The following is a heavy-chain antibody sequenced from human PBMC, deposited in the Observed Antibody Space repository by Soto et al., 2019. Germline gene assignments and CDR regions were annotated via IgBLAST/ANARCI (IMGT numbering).Heavy chain of an antibody. V-gene: IGHV1-18*01. CDR2: ISAYNGNT. CDR1: GYTFTNYG. CDR3: SSGTTVGFPFDS. D-gene: IGHD4-17*01. Sequence: QVQLVQSGAEVKKPGASVKVSCKASGYTFTNYGFSWVRQAPGQGLEWMGWISAYNGNTNYAQNLQGRVTMTKDPSTSTVYMELRSLRSDVTAVYHCSSGTTVGFPFDSWGQGTLVTVSS. J-gene: IGHJ4*02.